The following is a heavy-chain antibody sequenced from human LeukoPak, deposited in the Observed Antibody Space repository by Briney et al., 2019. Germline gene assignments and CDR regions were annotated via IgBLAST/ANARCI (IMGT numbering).Heavy chain of an antibody. Sequence: PGGGLSLSCASCGFTLSKKYMSGVRQAPWRGLEGVGLIYSEGSKFYIDSVKGRLTISRDNSKNTLFLEMNSLRAEGTAVCYFAGRGSYLSAFDIWGHGTTVTVSS. CDR3: AGRGSYLSAFDI. J-gene: IGHJ3*02. CDR2: IYSEGSK. V-gene: IGHV3-53*01. CDR1: GFTLSKKY. D-gene: IGHD1-26*01.